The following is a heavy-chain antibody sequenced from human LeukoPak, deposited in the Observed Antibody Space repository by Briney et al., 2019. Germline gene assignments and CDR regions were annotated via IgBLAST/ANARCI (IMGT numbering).Heavy chain of an antibody. D-gene: IGHD5-18*01. V-gene: IGHV3-74*01. CDR3: ARGGRLLTTWIQLHDY. J-gene: IGHJ4*02. CDR2: INSDGSST. Sequence: GGSLGLSRAASGFTFSSYWMHWVRQAPGKGLVWVSRINSDGSSTSYADSVKGRFTISRDNAKNTLYLQMNSLRAEDTAVYYCARGGRLLTTWIQLHDYWGQGTLVTVSS. CDR1: GFTFSSYW.